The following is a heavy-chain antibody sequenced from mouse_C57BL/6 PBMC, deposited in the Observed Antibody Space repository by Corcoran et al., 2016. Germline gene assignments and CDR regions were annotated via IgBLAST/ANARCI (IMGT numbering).Heavy chain of an antibody. J-gene: IGHJ2*01. D-gene: IGHD1-1*01. CDR1: GYTFTDYY. CDR3: ARENYYYGSFFDY. V-gene: IGHV1-26*01. CDR2: INPNNGGT. Sequence: EVQLQQSGPELVKPGASVKISCKASGYTFTDYYMNWVKQSHGKSLEWIGDINPNNGGTSYNQKFKGKATLTVDKSSSTAYMELRSLTSEDSAVYYCARENYYYGSFFDYWGQGTTLTVSS.